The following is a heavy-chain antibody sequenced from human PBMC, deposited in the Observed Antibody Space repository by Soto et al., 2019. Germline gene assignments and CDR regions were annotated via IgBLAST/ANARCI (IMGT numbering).Heavy chain of an antibody. J-gene: IGHJ4*02. CDR1: GASVSSGSYG. V-gene: IGHV4-39*07. Sequence: SETLSLTCTVSGASVSSGSYGWSWIRQTPGKGLQWIGQINHSGSANYNPSLKSRVTISVHTSKSQFSLELSSVTAADTAVYYCARGLISGSHYSGGWYYFDSWGQGTQVTVSS. CDR2: INHSGSA. D-gene: IGHD1-26*01. CDR3: ARGLISGSHYSGGWYYFDS.